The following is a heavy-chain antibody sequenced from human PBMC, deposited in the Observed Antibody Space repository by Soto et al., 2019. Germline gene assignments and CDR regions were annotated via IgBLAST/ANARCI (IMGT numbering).Heavy chain of an antibody. CDR1: GGTFSSYA. D-gene: IGHD3-3*01. CDR2: IIPIFGTA. V-gene: IGHV1-69*13. J-gene: IGHJ3*02. CDR3: ARGRDATLLGVVIIGFDI. Sequence: ASVQVSCRASGGTFSSYAISWVRQAPGQGLEWMGGIIPIFGTANYAQKFQGRVTITADESTSTAYMELSSLRSEDTAVYYCARGRDATLLGVVIIGFDIWAQ.